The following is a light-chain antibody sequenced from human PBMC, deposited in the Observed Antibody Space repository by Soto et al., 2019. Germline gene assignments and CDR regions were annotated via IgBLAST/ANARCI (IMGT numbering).Light chain of an antibody. CDR1: QSINTW. CDR2: KAS. V-gene: IGKV1-5*03. J-gene: IGKJ1*01. Sequence: DIQMTQSPSTLSASVGDRVTITSRASQSINTWLAWYQQKPGKAPKLLIYKASSLESGVPSRFSGSGSGTEFTLTISSLQPDDFATYYCQLYNSYWTFGQGTKVEIK. CDR3: QLYNSYWT.